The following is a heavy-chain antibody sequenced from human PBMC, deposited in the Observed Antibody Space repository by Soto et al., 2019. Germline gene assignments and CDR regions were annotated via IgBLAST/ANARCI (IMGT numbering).Heavy chain of an antibody. CDR3: ARGGGFWSGYSTNYYYYYMDV. CDR1: GYTFTSYD. V-gene: IGHV1-8*01. D-gene: IGHD3-3*01. Sequence: ASVKVSCKASGYTFTSYDINWVRQATGQGLEWMGWMNPNSGNTGYAQKFQGRVTMTRNTPISTAYMELSSLRSEDTAVYYCARGGGFWSGYSTNYYYYYMDVWGKGTTVTVSS. J-gene: IGHJ6*03. CDR2: MNPNSGNT.